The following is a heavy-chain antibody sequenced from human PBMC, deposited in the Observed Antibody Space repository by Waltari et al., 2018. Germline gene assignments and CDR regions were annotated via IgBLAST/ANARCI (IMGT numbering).Heavy chain of an antibody. Sequence: QLQLQEPGPGLVKPSETLSLTCTVSGGSITSSSYSWGWIRQPPGKGLEWVGYIYHSGTTYPSPSLKSRVTISLDMSKNQFSLRLSSLTAADTAVYYCARYRRDGYSYFDYWGQGNLVTVSS. V-gene: IGHV4-39*07. J-gene: IGHJ4*02. CDR2: IYHSGTT. D-gene: IGHD4-4*01. CDR3: ARYRRDGYSYFDY. CDR1: GGSITSSSYS.